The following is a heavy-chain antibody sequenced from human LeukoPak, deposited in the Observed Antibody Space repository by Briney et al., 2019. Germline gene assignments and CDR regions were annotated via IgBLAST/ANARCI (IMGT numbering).Heavy chain of an antibody. V-gene: IGHV3-49*03. J-gene: IGHJ3*02. Sequence: GGSLRLSCTASGFTFGDYAMSWFRQAPGKGLEWVGFIRSKAYGGTTEYAASVKGRFTISRDDSKSIAYLQMNSLRAEDTAVYYCARDLNPQMAADAFDIWGQGTMVTVSS. D-gene: IGHD5-24*01. CDR2: IRSKAYGGTT. CDR3: ARDLNPQMAADAFDI. CDR1: GFTFGDYA.